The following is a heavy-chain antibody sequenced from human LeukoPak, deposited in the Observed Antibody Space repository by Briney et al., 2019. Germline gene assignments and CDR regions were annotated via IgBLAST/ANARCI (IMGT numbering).Heavy chain of an antibody. D-gene: IGHD5-18*01. CDR2: IIPILGIT. J-gene: IGHJ4*02. CDR3: ARVHGYSYGPYYFDY. CDR1: GGTFSSYG. V-gene: IGHV1-69*04. Sequence: SVKVSCKASGGTFSSYGISWVRQAPGQRLEWMGRIIPILGITNYAQTFQGRVTITADKSTSTAYMELSSLRSEDTAVYYCARVHGYSYGPYYFDYWGQGTLVTVSS.